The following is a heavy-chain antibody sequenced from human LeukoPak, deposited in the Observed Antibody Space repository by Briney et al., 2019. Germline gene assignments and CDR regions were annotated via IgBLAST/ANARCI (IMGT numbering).Heavy chain of an antibody. CDR3: ARGLHYYDSSGSFDY. Sequence: PSETLSLTCAVYGGSFSGYYWSWIRQPPGKGLEWIGEINHSGSTNYNPSLKSRVTISVDTSKNQFSLKLSPVTAADTAVYYCARGLHYYDSSGSFDYWGQGTLVTVSS. CDR2: INHSGST. J-gene: IGHJ4*02. CDR1: GGSFSGYY. V-gene: IGHV4-34*01. D-gene: IGHD3-22*01.